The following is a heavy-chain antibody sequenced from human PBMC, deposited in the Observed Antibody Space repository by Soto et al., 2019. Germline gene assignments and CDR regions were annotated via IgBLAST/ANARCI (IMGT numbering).Heavy chain of an antibody. CDR2: TSSSGGAT. Sequence: EVQLLESGGGLVQPGGCLRLSCAASGFTFSDYAMTWVRQDPGKGLEWISSTSSSGGATYYADSVKDRFTISRDNSKNTVYLQMNSLKAEDTAVYYCTRGPSRAYSGSSRYSDSGGQGALVTDSS. CDR1: GFTFSDYA. D-gene: IGHD6-6*01. CDR3: TRGPSRAYSGSSRYSDS. V-gene: IGHV3-23*01. J-gene: IGHJ4*02.